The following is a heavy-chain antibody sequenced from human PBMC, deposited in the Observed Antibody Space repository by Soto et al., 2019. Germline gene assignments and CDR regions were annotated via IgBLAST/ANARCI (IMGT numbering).Heavy chain of an antibody. J-gene: IGHJ4*02. D-gene: IGHD4-17*01. CDR2: IYYSGST. CDR1: GGSITSSGYF. Sequence: QLQLQESGPGLVKPSETLSLTCTVSGGSITSSGYFWGWIRQSPGKGLEYIGSIYYSGSTYYNPSLNSRVTISVDTSNNHFSLKLSSVTAADTAVYYCARHAEYYGGNLYYFDYWGQGTLVTVSS. CDR3: ARHAEYYGGNLYYFDY. V-gene: IGHV4-39*01.